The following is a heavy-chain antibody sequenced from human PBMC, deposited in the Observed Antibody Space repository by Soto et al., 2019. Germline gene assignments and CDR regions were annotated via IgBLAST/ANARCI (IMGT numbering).Heavy chain of an antibody. V-gene: IGHV2-5*02. Sequence: QSTLKESGPTLVKPTQTLTLTCTFSGFSLSTSGVGVGWIRQTPGKALEWLALIYWDDDKRYSPSLESRLTITKDTSKNQVVLTMTNVDPVDTATYYCAHSVAPRILRYWGQGTLVTVSS. CDR1: GFSLSTSGVG. CDR3: AHSVAPRILRY. D-gene: IGHD3-3*01. CDR2: IYWDDDK. J-gene: IGHJ4*02.